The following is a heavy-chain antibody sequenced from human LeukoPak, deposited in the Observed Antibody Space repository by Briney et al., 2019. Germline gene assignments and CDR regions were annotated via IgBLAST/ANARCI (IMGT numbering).Heavy chain of an antibody. CDR2: INHSGST. V-gene: IGHV4-34*01. CDR3: ARGSLSLIDY. D-gene: IGHD2-8*01. Sequence: SETLSLTCAVYGGSLSGYYWSWIRQPPGKGLEWIGEINHSGSTNYNPSLKSRVTISVDTSKNQFSLKLSSVTAADTAVYYCARGSLSLIDYWGQGTLVTVSS. J-gene: IGHJ4*02. CDR1: GGSLSGYY.